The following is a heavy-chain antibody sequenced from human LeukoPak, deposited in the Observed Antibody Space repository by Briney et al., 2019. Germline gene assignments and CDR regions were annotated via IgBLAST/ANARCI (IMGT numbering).Heavy chain of an antibody. CDR3: ARDIVVVVAATGYNWFDP. V-gene: IGHV4-4*02. D-gene: IGHD2-15*01. CDR2: IYQSGGT. CDR1: GGSISSNNW. Sequence: SETLSLTCAVSGGSISSNNWWSWVRQPPGKGLEWLGEIYQSGGTNYNPSLKSRVTISVDTSKNQFSLKLSSVTAADTAVYYCARDIVVVVAATGYNWFDPWGQGTLVTVSS. J-gene: IGHJ5*02.